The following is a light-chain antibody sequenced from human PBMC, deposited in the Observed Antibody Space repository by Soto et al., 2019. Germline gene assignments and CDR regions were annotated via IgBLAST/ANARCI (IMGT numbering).Light chain of an antibody. V-gene: IGKV1-5*01. Sequence: DIPMTQSPSTLSASVGDRVTITCRASQSISSWLAWYQQKPGKAPKLLIYDASSLESGVPSRFSGSGSGTEFTLTISSLQPDDFETYYCQQYNSYSLTFGGGTKVEIK. J-gene: IGKJ4*01. CDR1: QSISSW. CDR2: DAS. CDR3: QQYNSYSLT.